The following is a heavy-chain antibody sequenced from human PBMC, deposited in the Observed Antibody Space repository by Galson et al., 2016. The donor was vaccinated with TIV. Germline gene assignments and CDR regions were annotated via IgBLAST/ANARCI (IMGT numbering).Heavy chain of an antibody. CDR3: ARGNDPGATYSLDY. Sequence: SLRLSCAASGFTFSRHWMSWVRQAPGKGLEWVANIKQDGDYKYYVDSVKGRFTISRDNAKNSLCLQMNSLRAEDTAVYYCARGNDPGATYSLDYWGQGTLVTVSS. CDR2: IKQDGDYK. V-gene: IGHV3-7*01. CDR1: GFTFSRHW. J-gene: IGHJ4*02. D-gene: IGHD1-1*01.